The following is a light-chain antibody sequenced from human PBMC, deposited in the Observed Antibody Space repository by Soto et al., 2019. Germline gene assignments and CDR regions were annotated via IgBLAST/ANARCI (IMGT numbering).Light chain of an antibody. CDR3: QQYARSRT. CDR2: GAS. Sequence: EIVLTQSPVTLSLSPGERATLSCRASQSVSSYYLAWYQQKPGQAPRLLIYGASSRATGIPDRFSGSGSGTDFTLSISSLEPEDFAMYYCQQYARSRTFGQGTKVDIK. V-gene: IGKV3-20*01. CDR1: QSVSSYY. J-gene: IGKJ1*01.